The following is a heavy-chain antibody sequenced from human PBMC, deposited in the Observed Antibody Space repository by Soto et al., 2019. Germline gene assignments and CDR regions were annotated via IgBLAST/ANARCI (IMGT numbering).Heavy chain of an antibody. CDR2: IIPIFGTA. D-gene: IGHD2-21*01. CDR1: GGTFSSYA. J-gene: IGHJ6*02. Sequence: ASVKVSCKASGGTFSSYAISWVLQAPGQGLEWMGGIIPIFGTANYAQKFQGRVTITADKSTSTAYMELSSLRSEDTAVYYCARDRVGRDGVIYYYYGMDVWGQGTTVTVSS. CDR3: ARDRVGRDGVIYYYYGMDV. V-gene: IGHV1-69*06.